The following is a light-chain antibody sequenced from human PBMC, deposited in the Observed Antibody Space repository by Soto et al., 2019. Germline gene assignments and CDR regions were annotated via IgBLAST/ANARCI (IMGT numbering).Light chain of an antibody. V-gene: IGKV3-15*01. J-gene: IGKJ1*01. Sequence: MTQAPATLSVSPGESATLSCRASQTINNNIAWYQMKDGQVPRLLIYGASTRATDVPARLSGSGYGTELTLTISSMKYEDFAEYHCQQYNNWTQTFGQGTKVDI. CDR1: QTINNN. CDR2: GAS. CDR3: QQYNNWTQT.